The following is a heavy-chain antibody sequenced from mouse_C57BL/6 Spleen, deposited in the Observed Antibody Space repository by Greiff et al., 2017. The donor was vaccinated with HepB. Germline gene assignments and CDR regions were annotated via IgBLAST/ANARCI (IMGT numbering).Heavy chain of an antibody. D-gene: IGHD1-1*01. CDR1: GFTFSSYA. V-gene: IGHV5-4*01. CDR2: ISDGGSYT. J-gene: IGHJ4*01. CDR3: ARGPYYGSSPYYAMDY. Sequence: EVQRVESGGGLVKPGGSLKLSCAASGFTFSSYAMSWVRQTPEKRLEWVATISDGGSYTYYPDNVKGRFTISRDNAKNNLYLQMSHLKSEDTARYYCARGPYYGSSPYYAMDYWGQGTSVTVSS.